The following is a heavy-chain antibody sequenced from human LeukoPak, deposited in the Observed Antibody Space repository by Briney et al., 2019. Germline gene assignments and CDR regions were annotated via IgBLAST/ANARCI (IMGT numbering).Heavy chain of an antibody. CDR3: AKDKGAHDSSGWYWGASDI. V-gene: IGHV3-33*06. CDR2: IWYDGSNK. CDR1: GFTFSSYG. Sequence: GRSLRLSCAASGFTFSSYGMQGVRQARGKGLEWVAVIWYDGSNKYYADSVKGRFTISRDNSKNTLYLQMNSLRAEDTAVYYCAKDKGAHDSSGWYWGASDIWGQGTMVTVSS. D-gene: IGHD6-19*01. J-gene: IGHJ3*02.